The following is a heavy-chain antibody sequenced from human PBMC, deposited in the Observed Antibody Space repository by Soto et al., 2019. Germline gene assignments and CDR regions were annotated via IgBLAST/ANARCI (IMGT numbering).Heavy chain of an antibody. D-gene: IGHD6-6*01. J-gene: IGHJ6*02. Sequence: GAAVKVSCKASGYTFTSYFINRVRQARGQGVEWMGWISAYKGNTNYAQTLQGRVTMTTDTSTSTAYMELRSLRSDDTAAYYCGREGGRPYSSGMXAWGPGTTVTVSS. CDR1: GYTFTSYF. V-gene: IGHV1-18*01. CDR2: ISAYKGNT. CDR3: GREGGRPYSSGMXA.